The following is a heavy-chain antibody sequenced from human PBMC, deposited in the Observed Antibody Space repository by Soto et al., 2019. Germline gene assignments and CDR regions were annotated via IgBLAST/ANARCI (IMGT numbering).Heavy chain of an antibody. CDR2: INPNGGST. Sequence: QVQLVQSGAEVNKLGASVKVSCKASGYIFIHYFIPWVRQAPGQGLEWMAIINPNGGSTNYAQKLKARATVTRDTTTSTVSMELNSQRSDDTAVYFCARSLLQGEFRGQGTMVTVSS. CDR1: GYIFIHYF. V-gene: IGHV1-46*01. J-gene: IGHJ4*02. CDR3: ARSLLQGEF. D-gene: IGHD2-21*01.